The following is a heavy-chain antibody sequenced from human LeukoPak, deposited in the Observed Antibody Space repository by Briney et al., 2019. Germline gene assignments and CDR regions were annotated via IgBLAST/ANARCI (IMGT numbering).Heavy chain of an antibody. V-gene: IGHV1-46*01. CDR1: GYTFTSYY. CDR2: INPSGGST. CDR3: ARDKRRDGYGYYYYGMDV. Sequence: ASVKVSCKASGYTFTSYYMHWVRQAPGQGLEWMGIINPSGGSTSYAQKFQGRVTMTRDTSTSTVYMELSSLRSEDTAVYYCARDKRRDGYGYYYYGMDVWGQGTTVTVSS. D-gene: IGHD5-12*01. J-gene: IGHJ6*02.